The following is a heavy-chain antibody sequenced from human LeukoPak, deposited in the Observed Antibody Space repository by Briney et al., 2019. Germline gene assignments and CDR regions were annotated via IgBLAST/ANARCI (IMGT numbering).Heavy chain of an antibody. CDR3: ARQILRGSYFYYLDV. D-gene: IGHD3-10*01. Sequence: GGSLRLSCAASGFTFTNYAMTWVRQAPGKGLEWVSSIHSRGDNTHYADSLEGRFTISRDTWKNTVYLQMNRLRVEDTATYYCARQILRGSYFYYLDVWGTGTPVTVSS. CDR2: IHSRGDNT. V-gene: IGHV3-23*01. CDR1: GFTFTNYA. J-gene: IGHJ6*03.